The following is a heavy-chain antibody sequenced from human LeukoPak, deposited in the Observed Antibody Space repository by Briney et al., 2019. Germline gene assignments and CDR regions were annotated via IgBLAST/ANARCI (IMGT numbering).Heavy chain of an antibody. CDR2: ISYDGSNK. J-gene: IGHJ3*02. CDR1: FIVSSNY. V-gene: IGHV3-30*19. D-gene: IGHD7-27*01. Sequence: QPGGSLRLSCAFIVSSNYMSWVRQAPGKGLEWVAVISYDGSNKYYADSVKGRFTISRDNSKNTLYLQMNSLRAEDTAVYYCASLGKPTTPGAFDIWGQGTMVTVSS. CDR3: ASLGKPTTPGAFDI.